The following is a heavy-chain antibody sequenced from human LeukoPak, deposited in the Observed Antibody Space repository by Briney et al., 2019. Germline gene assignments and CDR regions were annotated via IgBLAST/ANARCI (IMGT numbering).Heavy chain of an antibody. V-gene: IGHV1-2*02. D-gene: IGHD2-2*01. CDR1: GYTFTGYY. CDR3: ARELGYQLPRDAFDI. Sequence: ASVKVSCKASGYTFTGYYMRWVQQAPGQGLEWMGWINPNSGGTNYAQKFQGRVTMNRDTSISTAYMELSRLRSDDTAVYYCARELGYQLPRDAFDIWGQGTMVTVSS. CDR2: INPNSGGT. J-gene: IGHJ3*02.